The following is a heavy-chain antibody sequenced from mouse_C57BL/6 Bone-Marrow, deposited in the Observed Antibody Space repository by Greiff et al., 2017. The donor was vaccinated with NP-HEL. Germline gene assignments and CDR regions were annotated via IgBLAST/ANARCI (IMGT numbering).Heavy chain of an antibody. CDR2: ISNGGGST. CDR1: GFTFSDYY. V-gene: IGHV5-12*01. J-gene: IGHJ2*01. D-gene: IGHD1-1*01. CDR3: ARWGSSYFDY. Sequence: EVMLVESGGGLVQPGGSLKLSCAASGFTFSDYYMYWVRQTPEKRLEWVAYISNGGGSTYYPDTVKGRFTISRDNAKNTLYLQMSRLKSEDTAMYYYARWGSSYFDYWGQGTTLTVSS.